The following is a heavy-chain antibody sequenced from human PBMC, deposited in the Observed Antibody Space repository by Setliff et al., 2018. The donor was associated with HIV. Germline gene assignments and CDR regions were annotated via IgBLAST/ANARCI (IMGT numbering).Heavy chain of an antibody. J-gene: IGHJ4*02. V-gene: IGHV4-38-2*01. D-gene: IGHD3-22*01. Sequence: SETLSLTCAVSGYSISSSYYWGWIRQPPGKGLEWIGSIYYSGSTYYNPSLKSRVTISVDTSKNQFSLKLSSVTAADTAIYYCAKGLDYVDSSGYSYFRLWGQGTQVTVSS. CDR2: IYYSGST. CDR1: GYSISSSYY. CDR3: AKGLDYVDSSGYSYFRL.